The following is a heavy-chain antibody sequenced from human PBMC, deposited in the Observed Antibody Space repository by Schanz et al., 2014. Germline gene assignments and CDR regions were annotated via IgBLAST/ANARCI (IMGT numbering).Heavy chain of an antibody. J-gene: IGHJ3*02. CDR1: EFTFSTDA. Sequence: DVHLLESGGGLVQPGGSLRLSCAASEFTFSTDAMSWVRQAPGKGLEWLSVISASGGDTDYADSVKGRFTISRDNSKNTLYLQMNTLRAEDTAVYYCARKMKLGVYGGKGHDSLDIWGQGTMVTVSS. D-gene: IGHD4-17*01. CDR3: ARKMKLGVYGGKGHDSLDI. V-gene: IGHV3-23*01. CDR2: ISASGGDT.